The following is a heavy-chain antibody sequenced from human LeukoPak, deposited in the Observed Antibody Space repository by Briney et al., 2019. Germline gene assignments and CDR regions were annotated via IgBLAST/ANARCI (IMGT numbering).Heavy chain of an antibody. Sequence: GGSLRLSCAASGFTFSSYWMSWVRQAPGKGLEWVANIKQDGSEKYYVDSVKGRITISRDNAKNSLYLQMNSLRAEDTAVYYCARDSSSWYRGNWFDPWGQGTLVTVSS. J-gene: IGHJ5*02. CDR2: IKQDGSEK. CDR3: ARDSSSWYRGNWFDP. CDR1: GFTFSSYW. D-gene: IGHD6-13*01. V-gene: IGHV3-7*01.